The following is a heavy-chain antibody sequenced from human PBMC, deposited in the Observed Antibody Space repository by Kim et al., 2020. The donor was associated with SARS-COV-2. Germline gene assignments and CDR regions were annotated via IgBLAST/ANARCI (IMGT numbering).Heavy chain of an antibody. Sequence: GGSLRLSCAASGFTFSDYYMSWIRQAPGKGLEWVSYISSSSSYTNYADSVKGRFTISRDNAKNSLYLQMNSLRAEDTAVYYCARDRITIFGEGAFDIWGQGTMVTVSS. J-gene: IGHJ3*02. CDR3: ARDRITIFGEGAFDI. CDR1: GFTFSDYY. CDR2: ISSSSSYT. D-gene: IGHD3-3*01. V-gene: IGHV3-11*06.